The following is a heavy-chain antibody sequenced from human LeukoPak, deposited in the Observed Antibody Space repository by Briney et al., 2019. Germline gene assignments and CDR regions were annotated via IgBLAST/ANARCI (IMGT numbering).Heavy chain of an antibody. CDR3: ARDHQSYIVVVPAATTYIDY. D-gene: IGHD2-2*01. CDR2: ISSSSSYI. V-gene: IGHV3-21*01. CDR1: GFTFSSYS. J-gene: IGHJ4*02. Sequence: GGSLRLSCAASGFTFSSYSMNWVRQAPGKGLEWVSSISSSSSYIYYADSVKGRFTISRDNSKNTLYLQMNSLRAEDTAVYYCARDHQSYIVVVPAATTYIDYWGQGTLVTVSS.